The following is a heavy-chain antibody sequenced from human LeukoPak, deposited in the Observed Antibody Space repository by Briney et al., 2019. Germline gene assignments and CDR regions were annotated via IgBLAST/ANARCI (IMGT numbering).Heavy chain of an antibody. CDR2: IRFDGSIK. J-gene: IGHJ4*02. CDR1: GFTFCDYS. Sequence: GGSLRHSCAEPGFTFCDYSLHWVRQAPGKGLESMAVIRFDGSIKHYADSVKGRFTISRDDSKSTLYLQMSSLKSEDTAVYYCARGGGTRQYYFDYWGRGTLVTVSS. V-gene: IGHV3-33*01. CDR3: ARGGGTRQYYFDY. D-gene: IGHD1-1*01.